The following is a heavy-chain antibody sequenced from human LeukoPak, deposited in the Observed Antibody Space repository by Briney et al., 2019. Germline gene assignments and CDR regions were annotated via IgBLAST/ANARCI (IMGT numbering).Heavy chain of an antibody. V-gene: IGHV3-30*02. CDR1: GFTFGGYG. CDR2: VRYVGGNK. CDR3: VKEPDY. Sequence: GGSLRLSCAASGFTFGGYGMHWVRQAPGKGLEWVSFVRYVGGNKYYGDSVRGRFTTSRDDSKNTLFLQMNSLRTEDTAVYYCVKEPDYWGLGTLVTVSS. J-gene: IGHJ4*02.